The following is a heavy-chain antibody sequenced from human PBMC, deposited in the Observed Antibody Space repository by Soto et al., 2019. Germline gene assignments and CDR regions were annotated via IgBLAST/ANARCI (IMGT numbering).Heavy chain of an antibody. V-gene: IGHV4-30-4*01. CDR2: IYYSGST. J-gene: IGHJ6*02. D-gene: IGHD3-22*01. CDR1: GGSISSDDYY. Sequence: QVQLQESGPGLVKPSQTLSLTCTVSGGSISSDDYYWSWIRQPPGKGLEWIGYIYYSGSTNYNPSLKSRVTISRDTSKNQFSLKLSSVTAADTAVYYCARVVNYYYGMDVWGQGTTVTVSS. CDR3: ARVVNYYYGMDV.